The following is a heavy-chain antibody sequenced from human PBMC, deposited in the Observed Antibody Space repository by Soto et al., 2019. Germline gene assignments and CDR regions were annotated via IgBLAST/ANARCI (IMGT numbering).Heavy chain of an antibody. CDR3: ARGGATVTTLTFDY. J-gene: IGHJ4*02. V-gene: IGHV4-59*01. CDR1: GGSISSYY. CDR2: IYYSGST. Sequence: SETLSLTCTVSGGSISSYYWSWIRQPPGKGLEWIGYIYYSGSTNYNPSLKSRVTISVDTSKNQFSLKLSSVTAADTAVYYCARGGATVTTLTFDYWGQGTLVTVS. D-gene: IGHD4-17*01.